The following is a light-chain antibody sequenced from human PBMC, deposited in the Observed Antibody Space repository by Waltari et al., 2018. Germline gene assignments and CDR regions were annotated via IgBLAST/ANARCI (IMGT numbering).Light chain of an antibody. J-gene: IGKJ2*01. V-gene: IGKV3-20*01. CDR3: LQYGSSPYT. CDR2: GAS. Sequence: ESVLTQFPGTLSLSPGERATLSCRAGQSVVDNYLAWYQQKPGQAPRPLIFGASSSATGIPDRFSGSGSGTDFTLTISRLEPEDTAVYYCLQYGSSPYTFGQGTKLEIK. CDR1: QSVVDNY.